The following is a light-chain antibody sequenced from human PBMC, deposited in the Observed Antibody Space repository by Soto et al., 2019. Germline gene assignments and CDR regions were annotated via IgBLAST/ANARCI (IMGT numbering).Light chain of an antibody. V-gene: IGLV1-47*02. J-gene: IGLJ2*01. CDR1: GYNIGNYY. Sequence: QSVLTQTPSASGTPGQTVTISCSGRGYNIGNYYVYWYQQLPGTAPKLIIYNNSQRPSGVPDRFSGSKSGTSASLAISGLRSEDEADYYCASWDDSLRRVLFGGGTKLTVL. CDR3: ASWDDSLRRVL. CDR2: NNS.